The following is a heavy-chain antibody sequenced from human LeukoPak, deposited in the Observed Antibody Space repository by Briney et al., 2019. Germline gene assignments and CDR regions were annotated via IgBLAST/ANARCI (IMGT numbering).Heavy chain of an antibody. D-gene: IGHD3-22*01. CDR2: ISSSSSYI. V-gene: IGHV3-21*01. J-gene: IGHJ4*02. CDR1: GFTFSSYS. CDR3: ARDPNYYDSSVKSSPASY. Sequence: KTGGSLRLSCAASGFTFSSYSMNWVRQAPGKGLEWVSSISSSSSYIYYADSVKGRFTISRDNAKNSLYLQMNSLRAEDTAVYYCARDPNYYDSSVKSSPASYWGQGSLVTVSS.